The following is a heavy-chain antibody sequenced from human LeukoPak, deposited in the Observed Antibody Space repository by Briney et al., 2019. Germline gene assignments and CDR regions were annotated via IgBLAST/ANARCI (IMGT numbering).Heavy chain of an antibody. CDR3: ARVWAYYYYGSGSIVDDAFDI. J-gene: IGHJ3*02. CDR1: GYTFTGYY. Sequence: ASVKVSCKASGYTFTGYYMHWVRQAPGQGLEWMGWINPNSGGTNYAQKFQGRVTMTRDTSISTAYMELSGLRSDDTAVYYCARVWAYYYYGSGSIVDDAFDIWGQGTMVTVSS. V-gene: IGHV1-2*02. CDR2: INPNSGGT. D-gene: IGHD3-10*01.